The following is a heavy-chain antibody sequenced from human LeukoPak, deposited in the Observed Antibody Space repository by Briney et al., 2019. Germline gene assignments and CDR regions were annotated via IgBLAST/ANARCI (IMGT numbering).Heavy chain of an antibody. CDR1: GGSISSYY. J-gene: IGHJ3*02. CDR2: IYYSGST. Sequence: SETLSLTCTVSGGSISSYYWSWIRQPPGKGLEWIGYIYYSGSTNYNPSLKSRVTISVDTSKNQFSLKLSSVTAADTAVYYCARAPVLRFLEWLNPDAFDIWGQGTMVTVSS. CDR3: ARAPVLRFLEWLNPDAFDI. D-gene: IGHD3-3*01. V-gene: IGHV4-59*01.